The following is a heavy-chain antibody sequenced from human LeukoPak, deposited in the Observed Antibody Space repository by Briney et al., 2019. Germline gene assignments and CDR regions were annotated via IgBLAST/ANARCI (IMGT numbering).Heavy chain of an antibody. D-gene: IGHD3-10*01. Sequence: GGSLRLSCAASGFTFSSYWMSWVRQAPGKGLEWVANIKQDGSEKYYVDSVKGRFTISRDNAKNSLYLQMNSLRAEDTAVYYCATDYYVSGSYYRLFYWGQGTLVTVSS. J-gene: IGHJ4*02. CDR2: IKQDGSEK. CDR3: ATDYYVSGSYYRLFY. CDR1: GFTFSSYW. V-gene: IGHV3-7*01.